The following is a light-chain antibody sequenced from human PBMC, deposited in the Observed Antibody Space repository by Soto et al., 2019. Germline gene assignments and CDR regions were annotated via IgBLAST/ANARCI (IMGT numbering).Light chain of an antibody. V-gene: IGLV1-44*01. CDR1: SSNIGSNT. Sequence: QSVLTQPPSASGTPGQRVTISCSGSSSNIGSNTVNWYQQLPGTAPKLLIYSNSQRPSGVPDRFSGSKSGTSASLAISGLQSEDEADYYCAAWDDSLRVRVFGGGTKLTVL. J-gene: IGLJ2*01. CDR3: AAWDDSLRVRV. CDR2: SNS.